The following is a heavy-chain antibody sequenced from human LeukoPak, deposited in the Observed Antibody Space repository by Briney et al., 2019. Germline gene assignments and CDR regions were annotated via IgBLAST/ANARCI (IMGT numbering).Heavy chain of an antibody. Sequence: GRSLRLSCAASGFTFSSYAMHWVRQAPGKGLEWVAVISYDGSNKYYADSVKGRFTISRDNSKNTLYLQMNSLRAEDTAVYYCARGGGRYSSGWYVLPYWGQGTLVTVSS. CDR1: GFTFSSYA. CDR3: ARGGGRYSSGWYVLPY. J-gene: IGHJ4*02. V-gene: IGHV3-30*04. CDR2: ISYDGSNK. D-gene: IGHD6-19*01.